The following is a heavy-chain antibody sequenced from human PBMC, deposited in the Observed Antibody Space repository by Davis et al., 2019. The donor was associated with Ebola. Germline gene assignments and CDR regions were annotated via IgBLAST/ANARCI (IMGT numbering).Heavy chain of an antibody. CDR3: ARDKQLADYYYYGMDV. Sequence: SVKVSCKASGGTFSSYAISWVRQAPGQGLEWMGRIIPILGIANYAQKFQGRVTITADESTSTAYMELSSLRSEDTAVYYCARDKQLADYYYYGMDVWGQGTTVTVSS. CDR2: IIPILGIA. CDR1: GGTFSSYA. J-gene: IGHJ6*02. V-gene: IGHV1-69*04. D-gene: IGHD6-6*01.